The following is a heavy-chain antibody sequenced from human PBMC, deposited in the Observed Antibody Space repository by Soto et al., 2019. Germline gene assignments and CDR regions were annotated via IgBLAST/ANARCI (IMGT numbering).Heavy chain of an antibody. CDR1: GGPFSTYA. Sequence: QLVQSGAEVKKPGSSMKVSCKASGGPFSTYAISWVRQAPGQGLEWMGGIIPIFGTANYAQRFLGRVTISADDSTSTAYMELRSLTSDDTAVYYCAKALTMASPNWFDPWGQGTQVTVSS. V-gene: IGHV1-69*01. CDR2: IIPIFGTA. CDR3: AKALTMASPNWFDP. D-gene: IGHD3-10*01. J-gene: IGHJ5*02.